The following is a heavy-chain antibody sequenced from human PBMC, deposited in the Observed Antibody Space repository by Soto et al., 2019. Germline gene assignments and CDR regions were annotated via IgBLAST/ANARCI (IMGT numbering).Heavy chain of an antibody. D-gene: IGHD2-2*01. CDR3: ARDAYCSSTSCSSPYYYYGMDV. Sequence: QVQLVQSGAEVKKPGSSGKVSCKASGGTFSSYAISWVRQAPGQGLEWMGGIIPIFGTANYAQKFQGRVTITADESTSTAYMELSSLRSEDTAVYYCARDAYCSSTSCSSPYYYYGMDVWGQGTTVTVSS. V-gene: IGHV1-69*01. CDR1: GGTFSSYA. CDR2: IIPIFGTA. J-gene: IGHJ6*02.